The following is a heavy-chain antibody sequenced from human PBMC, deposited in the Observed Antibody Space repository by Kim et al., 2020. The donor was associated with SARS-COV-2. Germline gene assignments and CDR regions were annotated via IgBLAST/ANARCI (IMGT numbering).Heavy chain of an antibody. V-gene: IGHV4-31*03. CDR1: GGSINSFGYY. CDR2: ISYSGST. Sequence: SETLSLTCSVSGGSINSFGYYWSWVRQRPGKGLEWIGYISYSGSTYFNPSLKSRAAISVDTSKSQFSLRLSSVTAADTAVYFCARVETTVSTYGFDSWGRGALVTVSS. J-gene: IGHJ4*02. CDR3: ARVETTVSTYGFDS. D-gene: IGHD4-17*01.